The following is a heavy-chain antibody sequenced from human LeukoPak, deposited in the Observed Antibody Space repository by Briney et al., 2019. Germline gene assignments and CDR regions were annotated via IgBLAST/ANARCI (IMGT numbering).Heavy chain of an antibody. CDR3: ARDPSYIAAFDY. V-gene: IGHV1-2*02. Sequence: ASVKVSCKASGYTFTGYYMHWVRQAPGQGLEWMGWINPNSGGTNYAQKLQGRVTMTTDTSTSTAYMELRSLRSDDTAVYYCARDPSYIAAFDYWGQGTLVTVSS. D-gene: IGHD6-25*01. J-gene: IGHJ4*02. CDR2: INPNSGGT. CDR1: GYTFTGYY.